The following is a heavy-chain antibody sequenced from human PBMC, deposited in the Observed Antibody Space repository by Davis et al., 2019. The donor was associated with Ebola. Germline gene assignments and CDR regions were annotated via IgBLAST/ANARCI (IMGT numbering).Heavy chain of an antibody. CDR1: GFTFSSYG. CDR2: IYYSGST. D-gene: IGHD4-17*01. V-gene: IGHV4-59*08. CDR3: ARGLTTVTTVWFDP. Sequence: GSLRLSCAASGFTFSSYGMHWVRQPPGKGLEWIGYIYYSGSTNYNPSLKSRVTISVDTSKNQFSLKLSSVTAADTAVYYCARGLTTVTTVWFDPWGQGTLVTVSS. J-gene: IGHJ5*02.